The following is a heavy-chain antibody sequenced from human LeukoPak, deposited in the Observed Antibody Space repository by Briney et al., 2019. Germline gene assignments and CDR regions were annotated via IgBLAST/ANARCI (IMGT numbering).Heavy chain of an antibody. D-gene: IGHD6-6*01. V-gene: IGHV1-69*06. CDR2: IIPIFGTT. Sequence: GASVKVSCKTSGGTFSSYAITWVRQTPGQGLEWMGGIIPIFGTTNYAQKFQDRVTITADKSTSTAYMKLSSLRSEDTAVYYCARALSIAARQPPGYWGQGTLVTVSS. J-gene: IGHJ4*02. CDR3: ARALSIAARQPPGY. CDR1: GGTFSSYA.